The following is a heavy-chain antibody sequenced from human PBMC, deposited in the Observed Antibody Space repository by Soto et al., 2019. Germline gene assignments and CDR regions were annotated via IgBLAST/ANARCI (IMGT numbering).Heavy chain of an antibody. D-gene: IGHD2-2*01. V-gene: IGHV5-51*01. Sequence: PGESLKISCKGSGYSFTSYWIGWVRQMPGKGLEWMGIIYPGDSDTRYSPSFQGQVTISADKSISTAYLQWSSLKASDTAMYYCARSQRGDIVVVPAATEAFDIWGQGTMVTVSS. CDR3: ARSQRGDIVVVPAATEAFDI. CDR2: IYPGDSDT. J-gene: IGHJ3*02. CDR1: GYSFTSYW.